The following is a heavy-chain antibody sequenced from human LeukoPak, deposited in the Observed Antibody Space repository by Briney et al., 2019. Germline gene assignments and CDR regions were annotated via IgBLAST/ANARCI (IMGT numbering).Heavy chain of an antibody. CDR2: ISGSGDST. Sequence: PGGSLRLSCAASGFTFNNYVMSWVRQAPGKGLEWVSAISGSGDSTYYADSVKGRFTISRDNSKNTLYLQMNSLRAEDTAVYYCAKAGVTMIIVVIVAFDYWGQGTLVTVSS. CDR1: GFTFNNYV. CDR3: AKAGVTMIIVVIVAFDY. J-gene: IGHJ4*02. D-gene: IGHD3-22*01. V-gene: IGHV3-23*01.